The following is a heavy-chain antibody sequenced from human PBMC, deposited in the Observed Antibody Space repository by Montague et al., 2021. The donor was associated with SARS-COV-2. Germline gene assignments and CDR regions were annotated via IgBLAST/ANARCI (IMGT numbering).Heavy chain of an antibody. CDR2: TYYRSKWDS. CDR1: GDSVSSQSVA. Sequence: CAISGDSVSSQSVAWNWIRQSPSRGLEWLGRTYYRSKWDSDYAESVKRRLVITPDTFKNQVSLQLNSVIPEDTAVYFCASSGITLTGLDAFDIWGQGTMVTVS. J-gene: IGHJ3*02. V-gene: IGHV6-1*01. D-gene: IGHD3-9*01. CDR3: ASSGITLTGLDAFDI.